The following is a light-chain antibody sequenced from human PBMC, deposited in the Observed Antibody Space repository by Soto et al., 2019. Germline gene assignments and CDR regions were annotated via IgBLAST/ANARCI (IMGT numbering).Light chain of an antibody. J-gene: IGLJ3*02. CDR2: EVS. Sequence: QSALTQPDSVSGSPGQSITISCTGTSSDVGGYNYVSWYQQHPGKVPKLMSYEVSNRHSGVSNRFSGSKSGNTASLTISGLQAEDEADYYCSSFTSMSSLVFGGGTKLTVL. CDR1: SSDVGGYNY. CDR3: SSFTSMSSLV. V-gene: IGLV2-14*01.